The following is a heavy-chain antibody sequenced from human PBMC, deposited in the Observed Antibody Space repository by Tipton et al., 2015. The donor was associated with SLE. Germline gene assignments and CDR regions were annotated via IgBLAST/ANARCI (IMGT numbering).Heavy chain of an antibody. CDR1: GGSITSSTYY. CDR2: IFYSGST. CDR3: ARHPQVYDSSSYCPSGISGFDY. Sequence: TLSLTCTVSGGSITSSTYYWGWIRQPPGKGLEWIGSIFYSGSTSYNPSLKSRVTIYVDTSKNQFSLKLSSVTAADTAVYFCARHPQVYDSSSYCPSGISGFDYWGQGTLVTVSS. J-gene: IGHJ4*02. V-gene: IGHV4-39*01. D-gene: IGHD3-22*01.